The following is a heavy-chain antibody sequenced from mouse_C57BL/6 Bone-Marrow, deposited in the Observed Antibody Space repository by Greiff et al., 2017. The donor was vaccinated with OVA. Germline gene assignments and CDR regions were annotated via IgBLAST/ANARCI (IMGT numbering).Heavy chain of an antibody. CDR2: ISSGGSYT. CDR3: ARVSTVVEDYAMDY. D-gene: IGHD1-1*01. Sequence: EVQLVESGGDLVKPGGSLKLSCAASGFTFSSYGMSWVRQTPDKRLAWVATISSGGSYTYYPDSVKGRFTISRDNAKNTLYLQMSSLKSEDTAMYYCARVSTVVEDYAMDYWGQGTSVTVSS. CDR1: GFTFSSYG. J-gene: IGHJ4*01. V-gene: IGHV5-6*01.